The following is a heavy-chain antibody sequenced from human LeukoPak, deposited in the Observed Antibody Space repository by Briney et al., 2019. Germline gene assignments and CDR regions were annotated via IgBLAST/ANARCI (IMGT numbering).Heavy chain of an antibody. CDR3: AKVVVLMVYGKPDAFDI. J-gene: IGHJ3*02. CDR2: ISWNSGNI. D-gene: IGHD2-8*01. Sequence: GGSLRLSCAASGFTFGDYAMHWVRQAPGKGLEWVSSISWNSGNIGYADSVKGRFTISRDNAKNSLYLQMNSLRAEDTAVYYCAKVVVLMVYGKPDAFDIWGQGTMVTVSS. CDR1: GFTFGDYA. V-gene: IGHV3-9*01.